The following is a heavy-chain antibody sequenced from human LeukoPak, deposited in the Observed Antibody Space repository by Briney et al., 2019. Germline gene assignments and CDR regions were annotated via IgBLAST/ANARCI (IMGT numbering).Heavy chain of an antibody. V-gene: IGHV3-33*06. J-gene: IGHJ1*01. D-gene: IGHD4-11*01. CDR1: GFTFSHYG. Sequence: GGSLRLSCAASGFTFSHYGMHRLRQTPGAGLEGVAVRWSDGSDKYYAKSVKGRFTISRDNSKNSLFLQMNSLRAEDTAVYYCAKDAQRGFDYSNSLQNWGQGILVTVSS. CDR2: RWSDGSDK. CDR3: AKDAQRGFDYSNSLQN.